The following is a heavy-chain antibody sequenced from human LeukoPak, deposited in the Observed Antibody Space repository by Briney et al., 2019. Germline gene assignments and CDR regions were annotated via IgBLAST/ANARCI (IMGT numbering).Heavy chain of an antibody. CDR3: ARTERDGYNGN. J-gene: IGHJ4*02. CDR1: GGSISSYY. Sequence: SQTLSLTCTVSGGSISSYYWSWIRQPPGKGLEWIGYIYYSGSTNYNPSLKSRVTISVDTSKNQFSLKLSSVTAADTAVYYCARTERDGYNGNWGQGTLVTVSS. V-gene: IGHV4-59*01. D-gene: IGHD5-24*01. CDR2: IYYSGST.